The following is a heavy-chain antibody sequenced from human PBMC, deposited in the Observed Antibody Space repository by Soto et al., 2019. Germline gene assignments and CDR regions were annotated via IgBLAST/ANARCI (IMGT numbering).Heavy chain of an antibody. CDR1: GGSVSSGSYY. D-gene: IGHD3-3*01. J-gene: IGHJ4*02. CDR3: ARDRVTLFGVVIWLDY. V-gene: IGHV4-61*01. Sequence: LSLTCTVSGGSVSSGSYYWSWIRQPPGKGLEWIGYIYYSGSTNYNPSLKSRVTISVDTSKNQFSLKLSSVTAADTAVYYCARDRVTLFGVVIWLDYWGQGTLVTVSS. CDR2: IYYSGST.